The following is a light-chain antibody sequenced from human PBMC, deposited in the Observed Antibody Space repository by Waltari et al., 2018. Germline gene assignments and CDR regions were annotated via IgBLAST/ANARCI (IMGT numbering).Light chain of an antibody. CDR2: AAS. CDR1: QGINNY. J-gene: IGKJ3*01. V-gene: IGKV1-9*01. Sequence: DIQLTQSPSFLSASVGDRVTITCRASQGINNYLAWYQQKQGKAPKVLIYAASTVQSGVPSRCSGSGSGTEFTLTISSLQPEDFASYYCQQLNSYPATFGPGTK. CDR3: QQLNSYPAT.